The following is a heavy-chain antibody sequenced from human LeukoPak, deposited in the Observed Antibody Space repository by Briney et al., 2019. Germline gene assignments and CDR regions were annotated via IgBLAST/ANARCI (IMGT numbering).Heavy chain of an antibody. CDR3: ARDLNQLLYFDY. D-gene: IGHD2-2*01. CDR2: IYTSGST. V-gene: IGHV4-4*07. CDR1: GGSFSGYY. J-gene: IGHJ4*02. Sequence: SETLSLTCAVYGGSFSGYYWSWIRQPAGKGLEWIGRIYTSGSTNYNPSLKSRVTMSVDTSKNQFSLKLSSVTAADTAVYYCARDLNQLLYFDYWGQGTLVTVSS.